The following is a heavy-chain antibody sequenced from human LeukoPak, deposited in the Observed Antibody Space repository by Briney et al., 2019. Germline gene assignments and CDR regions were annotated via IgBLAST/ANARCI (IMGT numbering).Heavy chain of an antibody. Sequence: GGSLRLSSAASGFTVSTYYMTWVRQAPGKGLECVSVIYSGGSTYYADSVKGRFTVSRDNSKNTPYLQMNSLRAEDTAMYYCARGLGYCTSTTCLLPFDYWGQGTLVTVSS. V-gene: IGHV3-53*01. CDR1: GFTVSTYY. J-gene: IGHJ4*02. D-gene: IGHD2-2*01. CDR2: IYSGGST. CDR3: ARGLGYCTSTTCLLPFDY.